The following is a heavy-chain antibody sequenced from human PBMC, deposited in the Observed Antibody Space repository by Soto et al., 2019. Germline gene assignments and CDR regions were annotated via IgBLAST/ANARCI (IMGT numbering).Heavy chain of an antibody. CDR1: GFTFSSYA. J-gene: IGHJ4*02. V-gene: IGHV3-23*01. Sequence: GGSLRLSCAASGFTFSSYAMSWVRQAPGKGLEWVSAISGSGGSTYYADSVKGRFTISRDNSKNTLYLQMNSLRAEDTAVYYYAKTAMPSISGYYYFDYWGQGTLVTVSS. CDR2: ISGSGGST. CDR3: AKTAMPSISGYYYFDY. D-gene: IGHD3-22*01.